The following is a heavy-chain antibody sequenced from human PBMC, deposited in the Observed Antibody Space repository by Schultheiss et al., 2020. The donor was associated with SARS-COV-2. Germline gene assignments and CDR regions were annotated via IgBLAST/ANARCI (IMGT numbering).Heavy chain of an antibody. CDR2: IYTSGST. CDR3: ASLPRDIVAVPVARWGYYYMDV. V-gene: IGHV4-4*07. Sequence: SETLSLTCTVSGGSISSYYWSWIRQPAGKGLEWIGRIYTSGSTNYNPSLKSRVTMSVDTSKNQFSLKLNSVTTADTAVYYCASLPRDIVAVPVARWGYYYMDVWGQGTTVTVSS. J-gene: IGHJ6*02. CDR1: GGSISSYY. D-gene: IGHD2-2*01.